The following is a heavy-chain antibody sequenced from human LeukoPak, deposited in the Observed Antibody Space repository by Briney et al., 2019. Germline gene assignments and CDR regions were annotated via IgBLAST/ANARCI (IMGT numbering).Heavy chain of an antibody. Sequence: SETLSLTCTVSGGSISSSSYYWGWIRQPPGKGLEWIGSIYYSGSTYYNPSLKSRVTTSVDTSKNQFSLKLSSVTAADTAVYYCARSPYSGSYFGAFDIWGQGAMVTVSS. CDR1: GGSISSSSYY. J-gene: IGHJ3*02. V-gene: IGHV4-39*07. D-gene: IGHD1-26*01. CDR3: ARSPYSGSYFGAFDI. CDR2: IYYSGST.